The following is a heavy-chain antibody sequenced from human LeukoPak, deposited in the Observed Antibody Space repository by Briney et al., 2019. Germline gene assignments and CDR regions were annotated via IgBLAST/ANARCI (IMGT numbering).Heavy chain of an antibody. CDR1: GGPFSGYY. J-gene: IGHJ5*02. CDR2: IYDSGST. D-gene: IGHD3-10*01. CDR3: ARHYGP. Sequence: SETLSLTCAVHGGPFSGYYWGWLHQPPGKGLEWIGSIYDSGSTYYNPSLKSRVTISVDTSKNQFSLKLNSVTAADTAVYYCARHYGPWGQGTLVTVSS. V-gene: IGHV4-39*01.